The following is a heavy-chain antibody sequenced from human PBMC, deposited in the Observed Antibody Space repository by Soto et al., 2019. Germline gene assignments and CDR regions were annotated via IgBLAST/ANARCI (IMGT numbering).Heavy chain of an antibody. V-gene: IGHV4-39*01. CDR1: GGSISSSSYY. CDR3: ASLGLYGDYRFDY. Sequence: PSETLSLTCTVSGGSISSSSYYWGWIRQPPGKGLEWIGSIYYSGSTYYNPSLKSRVTISVDTSKNQFSLKLSSVTAADTAVYYCASLGLYGDYRFDYWGQGTLVTVSS. D-gene: IGHD4-17*01. CDR2: IYYSGST. J-gene: IGHJ4*02.